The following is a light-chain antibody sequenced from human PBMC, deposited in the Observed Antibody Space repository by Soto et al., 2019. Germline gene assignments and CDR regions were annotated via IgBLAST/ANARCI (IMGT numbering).Light chain of an antibody. V-gene: IGKV3-15*01. CDR1: QSVSSS. Sequence: EIVMTQSPAPLSLSPGEVATLSCRASQSVSSSLALYKQKPGQAPSLLIYGATTSATGIPGRFSGSGSGTEVTLAIRSLKYEDFAVSYCQNSDNWPRMFGKGNKLDI. CDR2: GAT. CDR3: QNSDNWPRM. J-gene: IGKJ1*01.